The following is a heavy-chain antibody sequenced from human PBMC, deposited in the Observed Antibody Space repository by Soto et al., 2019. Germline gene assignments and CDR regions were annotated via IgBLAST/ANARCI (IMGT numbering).Heavy chain of an antibody. CDR3: ARPHPHEVAFDI. V-gene: IGHV1-3*01. J-gene: IGHJ3*02. Sequence: ASVKVSCKASGYTFTSYAMHWVRQAPGQRLEWMGWINAGNGNTKYSQKFQGRVTITRDTSASTAYMELSSLRSEDTAVYYCARPHPHEVAFDIWGQGTMVTVSS. CDR1: GYTFTSYA. CDR2: INAGNGNT.